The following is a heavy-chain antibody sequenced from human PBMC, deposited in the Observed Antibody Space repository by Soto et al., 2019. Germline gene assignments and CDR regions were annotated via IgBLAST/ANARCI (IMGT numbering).Heavy chain of an antibody. Sequence: GASVKVSCKASGYTFTSYAISWVRQAPGQGLEWMGWISAYNGNTNYAQKFQGRVTITRDTSASTAYMELSSLRSEDTAVYYCARSAPPIDYWGQGTLVTVSS. CDR3: ARSAPPIDY. J-gene: IGHJ4*02. CDR2: ISAYNGNT. CDR1: GYTFTSYA. V-gene: IGHV1-18*01.